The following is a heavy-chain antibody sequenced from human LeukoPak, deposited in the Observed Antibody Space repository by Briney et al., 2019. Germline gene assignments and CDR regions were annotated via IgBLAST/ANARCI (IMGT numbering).Heavy chain of an antibody. V-gene: IGHV1-2*02. CDR1: GYTFTGYY. CDR3: ARARYYDSSGYLSWFDP. J-gene: IGHJ5*02. D-gene: IGHD3-22*01. Sequence: ASVKVSCKASGYTFTGYYMHWVRQAPGQGLEWMGWINPNSGGTNYAQKFQGRVTMTRDTSISTAYMELSRLRSDDTAVYYCARARYYDSSGYLSWFDPWGQGTLVTVSS. CDR2: INPNSGGT.